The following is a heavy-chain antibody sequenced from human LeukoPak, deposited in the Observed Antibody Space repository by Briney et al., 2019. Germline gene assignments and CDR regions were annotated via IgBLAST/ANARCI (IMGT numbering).Heavy chain of an antibody. CDR3: ARGDGWFGELLNFDN. J-gene: IGHJ4*02. Sequence: GGSLRLSCAASGFTFSSYWMSWVRQAPGRGLEWVANIKQDGSEKYYVDSVKGRFTISRDNAKNSLYLQMNSLRAEDTAVYYCARGDGWFGELLNFDNWGQGTLVTVSS. CDR1: GFTFSSYW. CDR2: IKQDGSEK. V-gene: IGHV3-7*05. D-gene: IGHD3-10*01.